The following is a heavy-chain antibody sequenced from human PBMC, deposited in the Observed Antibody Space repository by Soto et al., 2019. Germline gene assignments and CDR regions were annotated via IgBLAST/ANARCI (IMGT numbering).Heavy chain of an antibody. CDR3: ASAPMYCTNGVWYSEGVDY. CDR2: IIPIFGTA. D-gene: IGHD2-8*01. J-gene: IGHJ4*02. CDR1: GGTFSSYA. V-gene: IGHV1-69*01. Sequence: QVQLVQSGAEVKKPGSSVKVSCKASGGTFSSYAISWVRQAPGQGLEWMGGIIPIFGTANYAQKFQGRVTITADESTSTAYMELSSLRSEDTAVYYCASAPMYCTNGVWYSEGVDYWGQGTLVTVSS.